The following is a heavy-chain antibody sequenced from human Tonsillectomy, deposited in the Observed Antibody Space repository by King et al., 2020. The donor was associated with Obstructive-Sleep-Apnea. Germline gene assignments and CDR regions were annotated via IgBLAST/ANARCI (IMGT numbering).Heavy chain of an antibody. CDR1: GGSISSGDYY. D-gene: IGHD3-3*01. Sequence: VQLQESGPGLVKPSQTLSLTCTLSGGSISSGDYYWSWIRQPPGKGLEWIGYIYYTGSAYYNPSLKSRVIISVDTSKNQFSLKLSSVTAADTAVYYCARDPRSGRSGSYYFDYWGLGTLVSVSS. J-gene: IGHJ4*02. CDR2: IYYTGSA. V-gene: IGHV4-30-4*01. CDR3: ARDPRSGRSGSYYFDY.